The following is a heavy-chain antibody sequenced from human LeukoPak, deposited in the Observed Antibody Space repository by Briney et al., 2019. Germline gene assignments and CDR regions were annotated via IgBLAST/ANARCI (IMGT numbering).Heavy chain of an antibody. CDR3: ARLYYGSGSSLPERDY. CDR1: GYSFTNYW. V-gene: IGHV5-51*01. J-gene: IGHJ4*02. Sequence: GESLKISCKGSGYSFTNYWIGWVRQMPGKGLEWMGIVYPGDSDTRYGPSFQGQVTISADKSISTAYLQCSSLKASDTAMYYCARLYYGSGSSLPERDYWGQGTLVTVSS. D-gene: IGHD3-10*01. CDR2: VYPGDSDT.